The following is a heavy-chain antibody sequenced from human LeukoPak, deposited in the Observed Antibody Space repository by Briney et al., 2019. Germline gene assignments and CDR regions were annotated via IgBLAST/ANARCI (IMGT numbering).Heavy chain of an antibody. CDR3: AKDFMAWELLYYFDY. CDR2: ISYDGSNK. D-gene: IGHD1-26*01. J-gene: IGHJ4*02. CDR1: GFTFSSYG. Sequence: PGRSLRLSCAASGFTFSSYGMHWVRQAPGKGLEWVAVISYDGSNKYYADSVKGRFTISRDNSKNTLYLQMNSLRAEDTAVYYCAKDFMAWELLYYFDYWGQGTLVTVSS. V-gene: IGHV3-30*18.